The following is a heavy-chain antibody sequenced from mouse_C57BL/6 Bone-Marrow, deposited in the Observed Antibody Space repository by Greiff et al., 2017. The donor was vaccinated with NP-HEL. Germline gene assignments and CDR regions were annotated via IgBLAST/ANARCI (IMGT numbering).Heavy chain of an antibody. Sequence: EVQLVESGGGLVKPGGSLKLSCAASGFTFSSYAMSWVRQTPEKRLEWVATISDGGSYTYYPDNVKGRFTISRDNAKNNLYLQMSHLKSEDTAMYYCARPQNLLLRYFDVWGTGTTVTVSS. CDR2: ISDGGSYT. D-gene: IGHD1-1*01. CDR1: GFTFSSYA. CDR3: ARPQNLLLRYFDV. V-gene: IGHV5-4*01. J-gene: IGHJ1*03.